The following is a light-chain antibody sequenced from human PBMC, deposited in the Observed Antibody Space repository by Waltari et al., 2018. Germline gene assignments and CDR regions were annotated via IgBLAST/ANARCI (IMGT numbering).Light chain of an antibody. CDR3: QQTNRTSFT. J-gene: IGKJ4*01. V-gene: IGKV1-39*01. CDR1: QGVSSY. Sequence: DIRMTQSPSSLSASVGDRVTITCRASQGVSSYLNWYQQQPGKAPKLLIYGASSLQSGVPSSFSGRGFGTEFTLTISSLQPEDFATYYCQQTNRTSFTFGGGTKVDMK. CDR2: GAS.